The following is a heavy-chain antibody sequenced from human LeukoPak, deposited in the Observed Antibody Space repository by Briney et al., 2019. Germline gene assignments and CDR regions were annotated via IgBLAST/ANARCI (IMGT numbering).Heavy chain of an antibody. D-gene: IGHD3-22*01. CDR3: ATPKAYNRDSSDAGSSDP. CDR1: GFTFTNYA. CDR2: ISYDGSNQ. J-gene: IGHJ5*02. Sequence: PGGSLRLSCAASGFTFTNYAMSWVRQAPGKGLEWVAVISYDGSNQYYADSVKGRFTISRDNSKNTLYLQMNSLRAEDTAVYYCATPKAYNRDSSDAGSSDPWGQGTLVTVSS. V-gene: IGHV3-30-3*01.